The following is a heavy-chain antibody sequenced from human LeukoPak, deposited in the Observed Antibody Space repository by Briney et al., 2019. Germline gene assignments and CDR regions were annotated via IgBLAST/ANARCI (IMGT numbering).Heavy chain of an antibody. J-gene: IGHJ5*02. CDR1: GFTFSSYS. CDR2: ISSSSSYM. V-gene: IGHV3-21*01. D-gene: IGHD4-11*01. Sequence: GGSLRLSCAASGFTFSSYSMNWVRQAPGKGLEWVSSISSSSSYMYYADSVKGRFTISRDNAKNSLYLQMNSLRAEDTAVYYCARGGVTTNWFDPWGQGTLVTVSS. CDR3: ARGGVTTNWFDP.